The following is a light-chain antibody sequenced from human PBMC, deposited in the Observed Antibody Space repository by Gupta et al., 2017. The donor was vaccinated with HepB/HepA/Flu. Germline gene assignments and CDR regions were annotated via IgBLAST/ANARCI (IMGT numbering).Light chain of an antibody. CDR2: DVN. CDR3: NSYTRVGSTYV. J-gene: IGLJ1*01. V-gene: IGLV2-14*03. Sequence: QSALTQPASVSGSPGQSITISCTGTNTDVGRFHFVSWYQQHPGKAPKLMIYDVNIRPSGVSSRFSGSKSGNTASLTISGLQAEDEADYYCNSYTRVGSTYVFGTGTTVTVL. CDR1: NTDVGRFHF.